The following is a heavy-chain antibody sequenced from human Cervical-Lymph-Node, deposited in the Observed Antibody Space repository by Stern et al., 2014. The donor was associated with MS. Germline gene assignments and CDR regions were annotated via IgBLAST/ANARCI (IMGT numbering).Heavy chain of an antibody. CDR2: IDPDRGGT. CDR1: GYIFTDYY. J-gene: IGHJ3*02. Sequence: VQLVESGAEVKKPGASVKVSCTAAGYIFTDYYIHWLRQAPGQGLVWLGWIDPDRGGTNYAQKFQGRVTMTRDTSISTAYMELTSPTSDDTAVYYCARMAYSNIYYAGLDIWGQGTMVTVSS. V-gene: IGHV1-2*02. D-gene: IGHD6-13*01. CDR3: ARMAYSNIYYAGLDI.